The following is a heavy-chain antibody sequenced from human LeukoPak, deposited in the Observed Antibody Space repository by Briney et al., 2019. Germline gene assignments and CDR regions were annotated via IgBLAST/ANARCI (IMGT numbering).Heavy chain of an antibody. J-gene: IGHJ4*02. V-gene: IGHV3-23*01. D-gene: IGHD3-10*02. CDR3: ARDLFGHGIDY. CDR1: GFTFSSHV. Sequence: PGGSLRLSCAASGFTFSSHVMSWVRQAPGKGLEWVSSISNSDGSTYYADSVKGRFTISRDNSKNTLYLQMNSLRAEDTAVYYCARDLFGHGIDYWGQGTLVTVSS. CDR2: ISNSDGST.